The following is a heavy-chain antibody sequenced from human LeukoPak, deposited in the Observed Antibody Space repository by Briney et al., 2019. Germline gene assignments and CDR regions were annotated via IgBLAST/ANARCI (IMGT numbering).Heavy chain of an antibody. CDR1: GGSISSGDYY. CDR2: IYYSGST. Sequence: PSQTLSLTCTVSGGSISSGDYYWSWIRQPPGKGLEGIGYIYYSGSTYYNPSLKSRVTISVDTSKNQFSLKLSSVTAADTAVYYCARFGSDFWSGSVDYWGQGTLVTVSS. J-gene: IGHJ4*02. D-gene: IGHD3-3*01. CDR3: ARFGSDFWSGSVDY. V-gene: IGHV4-30-4*08.